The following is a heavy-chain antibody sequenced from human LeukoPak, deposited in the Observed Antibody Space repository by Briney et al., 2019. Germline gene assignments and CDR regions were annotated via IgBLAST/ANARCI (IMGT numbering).Heavy chain of an antibody. J-gene: IGHJ1*01. CDR1: GFTFSNYA. CDR3: VQQVGYCSSGSCYFTY. CDR2: ISGSGGST. V-gene: IGHV3-23*01. Sequence: GGSLRLSCAASGFTFSNYAMSWVRQAPGKGLEWVSAISGSGGSTYYADSVKGRFTISRDKSKNTLSLQMNSLRAEDTAVYYCVQQVGYCSSGSCYFTYWGQGTLVTVSS. D-gene: IGHD2-15*01.